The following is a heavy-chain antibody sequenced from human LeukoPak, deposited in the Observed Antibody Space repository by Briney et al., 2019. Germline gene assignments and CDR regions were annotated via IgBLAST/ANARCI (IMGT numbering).Heavy chain of an antibody. J-gene: IGHJ4*02. Sequence: PSETLSLTCTVSGASVSSYYRSWIRQPPGKKLESIGYFSYSGNTNYNPSLQSRVTISVDTSKNQFSLRLNSVTAADTAVYYCARHKGNSYGPWDDWGQGTLVTVSS. CDR3: ARHKGNSYGPWDD. CDR2: FSYSGNT. V-gene: IGHV4-59*08. CDR1: GASVSSYY. D-gene: IGHD3-10*01.